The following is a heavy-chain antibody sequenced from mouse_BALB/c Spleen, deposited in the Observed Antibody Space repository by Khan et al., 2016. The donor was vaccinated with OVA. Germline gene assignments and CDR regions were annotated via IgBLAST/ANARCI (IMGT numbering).Heavy chain of an antibody. V-gene: IGHV1-7*01. CDR3: VNHGSSSAWFTY. CDR2: INPNTDYT. D-gene: IGHD1-1*01. J-gene: IGHJ3*01. Sequence: VQLQESGAELAKPGASVKMSCKASGFTFTSYWMHWLKQRPGQGLEWIGYINPNTDYTEYNQKFKDKATLTADKSSSTAYMQLTSLTSEDSAVXYCVNHGSSSAWFTYWGQGTLVTVSA. CDR1: GFTFTSYW.